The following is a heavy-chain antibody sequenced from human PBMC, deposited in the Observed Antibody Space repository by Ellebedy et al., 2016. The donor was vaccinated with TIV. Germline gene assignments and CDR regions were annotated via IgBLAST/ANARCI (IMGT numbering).Heavy chain of an antibody. J-gene: IGHJ2*01. CDR1: GGSISSGGYY. CDR3: AAIQWLAPAWYFEL. Sequence: SETLSLTCTVSGGSISSGGYYWSWIRQHPGKGLEWIGYIYYSGSTYYHPSLKSRVTISVDTSKNQFSLKLSSVTAADTAVYYCAAIQWLAPAWYFELWGRGTLVTVSS. V-gene: IGHV4-31*03. CDR2: IYYSGST. D-gene: IGHD6-19*01.